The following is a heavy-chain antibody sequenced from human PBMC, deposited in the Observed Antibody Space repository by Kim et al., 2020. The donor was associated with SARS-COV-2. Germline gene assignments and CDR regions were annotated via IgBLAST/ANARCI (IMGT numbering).Heavy chain of an antibody. Sequence: TNYAQKFPGTVTMTTDTSTSTAYMELRSLRSDDTAVYYCARQAVAGSFDYWGQGTLVTVSS. J-gene: IGHJ4*02. CDR3: ARQAVAGSFDY. V-gene: IGHV1-18*01. D-gene: IGHD6-19*01. CDR2: T.